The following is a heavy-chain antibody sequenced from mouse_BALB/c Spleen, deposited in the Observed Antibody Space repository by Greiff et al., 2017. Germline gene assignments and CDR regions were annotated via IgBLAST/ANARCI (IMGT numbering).Heavy chain of an antibody. CDR2: ISSGGSYT. J-gene: IGHJ2*01. D-gene: IGHD1-1*01. CDR1: GFTFSSYA. Sequence: EVQVVESGGGLVKPGGSLKLSCAASGFTFSSYAMSWVRQSPEKRLEWVAEISSGGSYTYYPDTVTGRFTISRDNAKNTLYLEMSSLRSEDTAMYYCARGYYGSSPFYFDYWGQGTTLTVSS. CDR3: ARGYYGSSPFYFDY. V-gene: IGHV5-9-4*01.